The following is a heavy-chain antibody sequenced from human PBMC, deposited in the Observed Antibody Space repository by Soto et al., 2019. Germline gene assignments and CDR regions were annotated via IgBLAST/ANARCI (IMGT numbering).Heavy chain of an antibody. J-gene: IGHJ6*02. CDR3: TRCTSTSRYSYFGMDV. V-gene: IGHV3-49*03. D-gene: IGHD2-2*01. CDR2: IRSKAYGGTT. CDR1: GFTFGDYA. Sequence: GSLVLACPVSGFTFGDYAMSWSRQAPGKGLEWVGVIRSKAYGGTTESAASVKGRFTISRDDSRSIAYLQMNSLQSEDTGVYYCTRCTSTSRYSYFGMDVWGHGTKVTVYS.